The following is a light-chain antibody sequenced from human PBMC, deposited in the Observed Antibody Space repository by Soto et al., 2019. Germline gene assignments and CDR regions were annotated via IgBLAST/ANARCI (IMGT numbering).Light chain of an antibody. CDR1: SGHSNYA. CDR3: QTWGTGIRVV. Sequence: QPVLTQSPSDSASLGASVKLTCTLNSGHSNYAIAWHQQQPEKGPRYLMKVNSDGSHTKGDGIPDRFSGSSSGAERYLTISSLQSEDEADYYCQTWGTGIRVVFGGGTKVTVL. J-gene: IGLJ2*01. CDR2: VNSDGSH. V-gene: IGLV4-69*02.